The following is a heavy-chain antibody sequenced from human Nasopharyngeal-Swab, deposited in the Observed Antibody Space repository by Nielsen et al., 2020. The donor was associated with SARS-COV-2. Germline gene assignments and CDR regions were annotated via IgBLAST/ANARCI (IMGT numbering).Heavy chain of an antibody. CDR2: INPNSGGT. CDR3: ARDRGSGAGFDY. V-gene: IGHV1-2*02. CDR1: GYTFTCYY. D-gene: IGHD6-19*01. J-gene: IGHJ4*02. Sequence: ASVKVSCKASGYTFTCYYMHWVRQAPGQGLEWMGWINPNSGGTNYAQKFQGRVTMTRDTSISTAYMELGRLRSDDTAVYYCARDRGSGAGFDYWGQGTLVTVSS.